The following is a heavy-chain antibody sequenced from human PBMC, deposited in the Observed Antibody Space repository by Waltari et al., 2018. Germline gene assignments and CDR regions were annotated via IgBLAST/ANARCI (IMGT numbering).Heavy chain of an antibody. D-gene: IGHD6-13*01. CDR3: AKGIAAAGKKYFDQ. CDR1: GFRFHDYA. J-gene: IGHJ4*02. V-gene: IGHV3-9*01. CDR2: ISWNSDRI. Sequence: DVQLVESGGGLVQPGQSLRLSCAASGFRFHDYAMYWVRQIPGKGLEWVSGISWNSDRIEYGDSVKGRVTISRDNAEKSLCLQLNNLTKEDTALYYCAKGIAAAGKKYFDQWGQGTLVTVSS.